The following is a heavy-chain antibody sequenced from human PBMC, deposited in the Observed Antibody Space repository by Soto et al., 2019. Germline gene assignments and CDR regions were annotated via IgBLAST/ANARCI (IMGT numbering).Heavy chain of an antibody. J-gene: IGHJ6*02. Sequence: GGSLRLSCAASGFTFSSYAMSWVRQAPGKGLEWVSAISGSGGSTYYADSVKGRFTISRDNSKNTLYLQMNSLRAEDTAVYYCAKDLRRLLRTQYYYGLDVWGRGTTVTVSS. V-gene: IGHV3-23*01. CDR2: ISGSGGST. CDR1: GFTFSSYA. D-gene: IGHD3-16*01. CDR3: AKDLRRLLRTQYYYGLDV.